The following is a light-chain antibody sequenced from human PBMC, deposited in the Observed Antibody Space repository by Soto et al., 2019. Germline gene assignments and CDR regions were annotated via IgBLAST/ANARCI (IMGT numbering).Light chain of an antibody. J-gene: IGLJ1*01. CDR3: TSYTSKSSLYV. Sequence: QSVLTQPASVSGSPGQSVTISCTGTSSDVGDYNYVCWYQQHPGRAPKLLIFEVSNRPSGVSDRFSGSKSGNTASLIISGLQAEDEATSYCTSYTSKSSLYVFGTGTKLTVL. CDR1: SSDVGDYNY. CDR2: EVS. V-gene: IGLV2-14*01.